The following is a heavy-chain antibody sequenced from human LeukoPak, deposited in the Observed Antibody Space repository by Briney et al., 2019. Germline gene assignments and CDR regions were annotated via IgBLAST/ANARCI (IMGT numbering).Heavy chain of an antibody. Sequence: GGSLRLPCAVSGLTFSSYAMHWVRQAPGKGLEWVANIKQDGSEKYYVDSVKGRFTISRDNAKNSLYLQMNSLRAEDTAVYYCARATTGYSSSWYSWDYYYMDVWGKGTTVTISS. CDR3: ARATTGYSSSWYSWDYYYMDV. D-gene: IGHD6-13*01. CDR1: GLTFSSYA. V-gene: IGHV3-7*01. CDR2: IKQDGSEK. J-gene: IGHJ6*03.